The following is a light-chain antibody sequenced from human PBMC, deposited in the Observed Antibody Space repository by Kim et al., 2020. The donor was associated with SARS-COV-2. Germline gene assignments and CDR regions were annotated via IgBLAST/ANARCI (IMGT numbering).Light chain of an antibody. Sequence: DIQMTQSPSSLSASVGDRVTITCRASQDISNYLAWVQQKPGKAPKSLIYAASNLESGVPSKFSGSGSGTDFTLTISSLQPEDFATYYCQQFRSHPPTFGGGTKVDIK. V-gene: IGKV1-16*02. CDR3: QQFRSHPPT. J-gene: IGKJ4*01. CDR1: QDISNY. CDR2: AAS.